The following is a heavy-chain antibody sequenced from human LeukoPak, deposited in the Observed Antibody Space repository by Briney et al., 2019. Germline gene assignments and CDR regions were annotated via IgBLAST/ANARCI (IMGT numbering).Heavy chain of an antibody. J-gene: IGHJ6*03. V-gene: IGHV3-21*01. D-gene: IGHD3-3*01. CDR2: ISSSSSYI. CDR3: ARDIIRFLEPSYYMDV. Sequence: GSLRLSCAASGFTFSSYSMNWVRQAPGKGLEWVSSISSSSSYIYYADSVKGRFTISRDNAKNSLYLQMNSLRAEDTAVYYCARDIIRFLEPSYYMDVWGKGTTVTVSS. CDR1: GFTFSSYS.